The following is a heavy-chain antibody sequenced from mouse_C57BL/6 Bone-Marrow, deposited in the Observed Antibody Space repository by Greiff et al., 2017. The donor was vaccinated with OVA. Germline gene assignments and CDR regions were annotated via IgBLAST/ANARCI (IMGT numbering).Heavy chain of an antibody. CDR3: ARFGYCGRFYAMDY. CDR1: GYTFTSYW. J-gene: IGHJ4*01. D-gene: IGHD2-14*01. CDR2: INPSNGGT. V-gene: IGHV1-53*01. Sequence: VQLQQSGTELVKPGASVKLSCKASGYTFTSYWMHWVKQRPGQGLEWIGNINPSNGGTNYNEKFKSKATLTVDKSSSKTYMQRSSLTSKDSAVYDCARFGYCGRFYAMDYWGQGTSVTVSS.